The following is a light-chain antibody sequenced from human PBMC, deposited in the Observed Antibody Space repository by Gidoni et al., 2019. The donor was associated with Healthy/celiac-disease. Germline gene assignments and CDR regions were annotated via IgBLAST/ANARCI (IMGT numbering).Light chain of an antibody. Sequence: DIVLTQSPATLSLSPGERATLSSRASQSISSYLAWYQQKPGQAPRLLINDASNRATGIPARFSGSGSGTDFTLTISSREPEDYAVYYCQQRSNWPECSFXQXTKLEIK. V-gene: IGKV3-11*01. CDR3: QQRSNWPECS. J-gene: IGKJ2*04. CDR2: DAS. CDR1: QSISSY.